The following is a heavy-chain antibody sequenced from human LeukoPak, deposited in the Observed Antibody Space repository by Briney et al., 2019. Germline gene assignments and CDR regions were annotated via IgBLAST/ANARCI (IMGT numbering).Heavy chain of an antibody. CDR1: GFTFSSYG. J-gene: IGHJ4*02. CDR3: AKDREAARNDYFDN. Sequence: GGSLRLSCAASGFTFSSYGMSWVRQAPGKGLEWVSAIRGSGGSTYYADSVKGRFTISRDNSKNTLYLQMNSLRAEDTALYYCAKDREAARNDYFDNWGQETLVTVSS. V-gene: IGHV3-23*01. CDR2: IRGSGGST. D-gene: IGHD6-13*01.